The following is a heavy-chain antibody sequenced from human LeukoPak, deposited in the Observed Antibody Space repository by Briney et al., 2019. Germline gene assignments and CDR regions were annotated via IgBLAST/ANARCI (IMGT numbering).Heavy chain of an antibody. CDR2: IYSSENT. J-gene: IGHJ5*02. D-gene: IGHD2-2*01. V-gene: IGHV4-4*07. CDR1: GGSISSYY. Sequence: SETLSLTCTVSGGSISSYYWSWIRQPAGKGLEWIGRIYSSENTNYNPSLKSRVTLSVDTSKNQFSLKLSSVTAADTAVYYCARDGRQVPFDPWGQGTLVTVSS. CDR3: ARDGRQVPFDP.